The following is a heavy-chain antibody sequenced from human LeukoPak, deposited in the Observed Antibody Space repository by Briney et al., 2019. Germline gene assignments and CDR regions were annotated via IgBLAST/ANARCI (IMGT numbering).Heavy chain of an antibody. V-gene: IGHV3-11*04. CDR3: ARDQEIAAAGTFYYYMDV. D-gene: IGHD6-13*01. Sequence: GGSLRLSCAASGFPFSDYYMSWIRQAPGKGLEWVSYISSSGSTIYYADSVKGRFTISRDNATNSLYLQMNNLRAEDTAVYYCARDQEIAAAGTFYYYMDVWGKGTTVTVSS. CDR2: ISSSGSTI. CDR1: GFPFSDYY. J-gene: IGHJ6*03.